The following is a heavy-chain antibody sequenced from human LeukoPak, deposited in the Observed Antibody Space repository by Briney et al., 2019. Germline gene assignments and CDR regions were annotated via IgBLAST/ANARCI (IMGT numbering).Heavy chain of an antibody. D-gene: IGHD5-12*01. V-gene: IGHV3-48*01. Sequence: FADSGKGRFSISRDNAKKSLFLQMNSLRVEDTAVYYCARDLYSGAYSYDYWGQGTLGTVSS. CDR3: ARDLYSGAYSYDY. J-gene: IGHJ4*02.